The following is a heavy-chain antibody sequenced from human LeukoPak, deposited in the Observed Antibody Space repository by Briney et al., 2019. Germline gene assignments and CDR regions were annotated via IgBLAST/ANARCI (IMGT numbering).Heavy chain of an antibody. CDR1: GASISSYY. CDR2: IYTSGST. Sequence: SETLSLTCTVSGASISSYYWSWIRQPAGKGLEWIGRIYTSGSTNYNPSLKSRVTISVDTSKNQFSLKLSSVTAADTAVYYCARHGYSSSWYVAYSGVYYMDVWGKGTTVTISS. V-gene: IGHV4-4*07. J-gene: IGHJ6*03. CDR3: ARHGYSSSWYVAYSGVYYMDV. D-gene: IGHD6-13*01.